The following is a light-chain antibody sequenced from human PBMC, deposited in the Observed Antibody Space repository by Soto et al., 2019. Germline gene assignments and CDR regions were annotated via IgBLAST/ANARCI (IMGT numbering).Light chain of an antibody. V-gene: IGLV1-40*01. CDR2: GNI. Sequence: QPVLTQPPSVSGSPGQRVTISCTGSSSNIGAGYDVHWYQQRPGTAPKLLIFGNINRPSGVPDRFSGSKSGTSASLAITGLQVEDEGDYYCQSDDSTLSARYVFGTGTKVTVL. CDR1: SSNIGAGYD. J-gene: IGLJ1*01. CDR3: QSDDSTLSARYV.